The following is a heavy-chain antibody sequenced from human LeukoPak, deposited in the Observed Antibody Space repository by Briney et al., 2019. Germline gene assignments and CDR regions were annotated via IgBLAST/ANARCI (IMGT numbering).Heavy chain of an antibody. D-gene: IGHD2-15*01. CDR1: GFTFSSYA. Sequence: GGFLRLSCAASGFTFSSYAMSWVRQAPGKGLEWVSSISGSGGTTYYADSVKGRFTISRDNSKNTLFLQMNSLRAEDTAVYYCAKDGLVVAATTRYNWFDPWGQGALVTVSS. CDR3: AKDGLVVAATTRYNWFDP. CDR2: ISGSGGTT. J-gene: IGHJ5*02. V-gene: IGHV3-23*01.